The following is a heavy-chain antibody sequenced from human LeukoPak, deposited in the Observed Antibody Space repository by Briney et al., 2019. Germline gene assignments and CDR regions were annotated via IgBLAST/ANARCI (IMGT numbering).Heavy chain of an antibody. CDR2: IYHSGRT. CDR1: GHSINSGYY. D-gene: IGHD3-9*01. CDR3: ARDPGGFDWLSDYSYYGMDV. J-gene: IGHJ6*02. Sequence: SETLSLTCTVSGHSINSGYYWGWIRQPPGMGLEWIGSIYHSGRTYYNPSLKSRDTISVDTSKNQFSVKLSSVTAADTAVYYCARDPGGFDWLSDYSYYGMDVWGQGTTVTVSS. V-gene: IGHV4-38-2*02.